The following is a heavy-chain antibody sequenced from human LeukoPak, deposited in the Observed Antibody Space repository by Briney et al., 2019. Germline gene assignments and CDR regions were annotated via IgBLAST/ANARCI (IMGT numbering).Heavy chain of an antibody. CDR2: INPNSGGT. CDR3: ARDSGEDPYSFEY. D-gene: IGHD7-27*01. CDR1: GYTFTDYY. V-gene: IGHV1-2*02. J-gene: IGHJ4*02. Sequence: GASVKVSCKASGYTFTDYYMHWVRQAPGQGLEWMGWINPNSGGTNFAQKFQGRVTMTRDTSISTAYMELSRLRSDDTAVYYCARDSGEDPYSFEYWDQGTLVTVSS.